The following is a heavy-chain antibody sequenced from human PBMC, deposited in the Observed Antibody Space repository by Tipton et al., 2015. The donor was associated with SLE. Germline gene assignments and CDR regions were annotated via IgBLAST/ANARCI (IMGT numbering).Heavy chain of an antibody. CDR3: ARGRQNDY. V-gene: IGHV4-39*02. CDR1: GGSISGSSYY. CDR2: IYYSGTT. Sequence: TLSLTCTVSGGSISGSSYYWGWIRQPPGKGLEWIGSIYYSGTTSYNASLESRVTISVDTSKNQFSLRLSSVTAADTAVYYCARGRQNDYWGQGTLVTVSS. J-gene: IGHJ4*02.